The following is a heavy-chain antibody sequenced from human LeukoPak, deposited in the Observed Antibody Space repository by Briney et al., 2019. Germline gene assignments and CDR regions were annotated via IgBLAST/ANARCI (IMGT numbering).Heavy chain of an antibody. CDR1: GGSISSSSYY. CDR3: ARTPLYCSGGSCYSGLGWFDP. CDR2: IYYSGST. J-gene: IGHJ5*02. Sequence: SETLSPTCTVSGGSISSSSYYWGWIRQPPGKGLEWIGSIYYSGSTYYNPSLKSRVTISVDTSKNQFSLKLSSVTAADTAVYYCARTPLYCSGGSCYSGLGWFDPWGQGTLVTVSS. V-gene: IGHV4-39*01. D-gene: IGHD2-15*01.